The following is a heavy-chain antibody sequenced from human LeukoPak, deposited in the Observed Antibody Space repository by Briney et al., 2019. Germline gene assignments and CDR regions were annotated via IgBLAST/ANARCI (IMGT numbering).Heavy chain of an antibody. Sequence: GGSLRLSCVASGFSVSSYGMSWVRQAPGKAPEWVSVVYRDGDTHYADYARGRFIFSRDNSKNTLYLQMTNLRVEDTAVYHCVRDRAEGRTWVEFDPWGQGTVVTVSP. CDR3: VRDRAEGRTWVEFDP. V-gene: IGHV3-66*02. CDR2: VYRDGDT. J-gene: IGHJ5*02. CDR1: GFSVSSYG.